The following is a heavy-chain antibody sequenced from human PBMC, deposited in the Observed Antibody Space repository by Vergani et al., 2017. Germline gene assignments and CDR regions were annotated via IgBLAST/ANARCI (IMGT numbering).Heavy chain of an antibody. Sequence: QVQLQESGSGLVKPSQTLSLTCAVSGGSISSGGYSWSWIRQPPGKGLEWIGYIYHSGSTYYNPSLKSRVTISVDRSKNQFSLKLSSVTAADTAVYYCAVYDSSGYYYFDYWGQGTLVTVSS. CDR3: AVYDSSGYYYFDY. CDR2: IYHSGST. V-gene: IGHV4-30-2*01. CDR1: GGSISSGGYS. D-gene: IGHD3-22*01. J-gene: IGHJ4*02.